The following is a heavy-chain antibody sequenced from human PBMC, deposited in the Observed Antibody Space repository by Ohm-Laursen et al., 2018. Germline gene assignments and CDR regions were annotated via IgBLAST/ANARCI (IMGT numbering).Heavy chain of an antibody. D-gene: IGHD3-16*01. V-gene: IGHV1-69*04. CDR1: GGTFSSYA. Sequence: SVKVSCKASGGTFSSYAISWVRQAPGQGLEWMGRIIPILGIANYAQKFQGRVTITADKSTSTAYMELSSLRSEDTAVYYCAREAVNRGSDYWGQGTLVTVSS. CDR2: IIPILGIA. CDR3: AREAVNRGSDY. J-gene: IGHJ4*02.